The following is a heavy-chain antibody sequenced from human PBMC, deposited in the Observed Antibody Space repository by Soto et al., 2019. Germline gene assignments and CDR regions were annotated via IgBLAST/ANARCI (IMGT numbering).Heavy chain of an antibody. CDR1: GYSISSSNW. Sequence: QVQLQESGPGLVKSSDTLSLTCAVSGYSISSSNWWGWIRQPPGKGLEWIWYIYYSGTTYYNPSLKSRVTMSVDTSKNQFSLKLTSVTAVDTAVYYCARREIQGPIDYWGQRTLVTVSS. V-gene: IGHV4-28*01. J-gene: IGHJ4*02. CDR2: IYYSGTT. CDR3: ARREIQGPIDY. D-gene: IGHD1-26*01.